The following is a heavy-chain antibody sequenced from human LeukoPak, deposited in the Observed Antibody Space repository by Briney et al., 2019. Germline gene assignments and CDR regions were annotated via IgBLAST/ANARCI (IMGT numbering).Heavy chain of an antibody. D-gene: IGHD3-16*01. Sequence: SVKVSCKASGGTFSSYAIGWVRQAPGQGLEWMGGIIPIFGTANYAQKFQGRVTITADESTSTAYMELSSLRSEDTAVYYCARADYGSGSYGFYYYYMDVWGKGTTVTISS. CDR2: IIPIFGTA. CDR1: GGTFSSYA. J-gene: IGHJ6*03. V-gene: IGHV1-69*13. CDR3: ARADYGSGSYGFYYYYMDV.